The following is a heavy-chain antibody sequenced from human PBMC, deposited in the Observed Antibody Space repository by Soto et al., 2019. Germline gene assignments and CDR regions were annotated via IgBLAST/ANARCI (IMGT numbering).Heavy chain of an antibody. J-gene: IGHJ5*02. V-gene: IGHV3-7*01. CDR3: GRDLPSISGRPGGWFDP. CDR1: GFPFSRYW. Sequence: LRLSCAAFGFPFSRYWMSWVRQAPGKGLEWVANIKQDGSEKSYVDSVKGRFSISRDNAKNSLYLQMNSLRVEDTALYFCGRDLPSISGRPGGWFDPWGQGTLVTVSS. D-gene: IGHD6-6*01. CDR2: IKQDGSEK.